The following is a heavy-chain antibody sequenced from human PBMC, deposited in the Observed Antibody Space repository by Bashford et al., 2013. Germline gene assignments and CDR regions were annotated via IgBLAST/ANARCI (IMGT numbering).Heavy chain of an antibody. J-gene: IGHJ4*02. CDR2: ISSSSSSI. V-gene: IGHV3-48*01. D-gene: IGHD3-9*01. Sequence: VRQAPGKGLEWVSYISSSSSSIYYADSVKGRFTISRDNAKNSLYLQMNSLRAEDSAVYYCARDRPQGSRYFDRPNFDYWGQGTLVTVSS. CDR3: ARDRPQGSRYFDRPNFDY.